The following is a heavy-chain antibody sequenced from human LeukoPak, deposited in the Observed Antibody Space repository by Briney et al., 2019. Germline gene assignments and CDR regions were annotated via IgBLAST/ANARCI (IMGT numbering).Heavy chain of an antibody. J-gene: IGHJ6*02. CDR3: ARGAPGIFGVVIYYYYGMDV. Sequence: SETLSLTCAVYGGSFSGYYWSWIRQPPGKGLEWIGEINHSGSTNYNPSLKSRVTISVDTSKNQFSLKLSSVTAADTAVYYCARGAPGIFGVVIYYYYGMDVWGQGTTVTVSS. CDR2: INHSGST. D-gene: IGHD3-3*01. CDR1: GGSFSGYY. V-gene: IGHV4-34*01.